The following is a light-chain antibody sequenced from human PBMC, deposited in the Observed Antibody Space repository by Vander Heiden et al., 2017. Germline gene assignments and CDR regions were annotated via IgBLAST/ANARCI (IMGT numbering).Light chain of an antibody. Sequence: DIQMTQSPSSLSASVGDRVTITCRASQSISVYLNWYQKKPGKAPNLLIYSASTFQSGVPSRFSGSGSGTDFTLTINRLQPEDFATYYCQQSDSAPLTFGGGTKVEIK. V-gene: IGKV1-39*01. CDR3: QQSDSAPLT. CDR2: SAS. CDR1: QSISVY. J-gene: IGKJ4*01.